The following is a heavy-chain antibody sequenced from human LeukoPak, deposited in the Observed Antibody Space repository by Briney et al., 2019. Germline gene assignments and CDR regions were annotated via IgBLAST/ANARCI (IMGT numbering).Heavy chain of an antibody. CDR2: ISSRGRTK. Sequence: GGALRLSCAASGFTFSSYEMSWVRQAPGKGLERVSYISSRGRTKYYADSVKGRFTIFRDNAKNSLYLQMNSLRDEDRAVYYCARMVRGVSDAFDIWGQGTRVTVSS. V-gene: IGHV3-48*03. CDR3: ARMVRGVSDAFDI. D-gene: IGHD3-10*01. CDR1: GFTFSSYE. J-gene: IGHJ3*02.